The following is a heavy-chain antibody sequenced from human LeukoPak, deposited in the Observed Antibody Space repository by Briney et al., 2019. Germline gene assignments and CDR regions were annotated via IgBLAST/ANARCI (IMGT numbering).Heavy chain of an antibody. CDR2: TYYRSKWYN. V-gene: IGHV6-1*01. CDR1: GDSVSSNSAA. CDR3: ARDLAQLVPSRPNWFDP. D-gene: IGHD6-13*01. Sequence: SQTLSLTCAISGDSVSSNSAAWNWIRQSPSRGLEWLGRTYYRSKWYNDYAVSVKSRITINPDTSKNQFSLQLNSVTPEDTAVYYCARDLAQLVPSRPNWFDPWGQGTLVTVSS. J-gene: IGHJ5*02.